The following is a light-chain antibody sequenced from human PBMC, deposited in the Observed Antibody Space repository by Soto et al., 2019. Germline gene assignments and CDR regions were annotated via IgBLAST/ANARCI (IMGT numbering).Light chain of an antibody. V-gene: IGKV3-11*01. CDR2: DAS. CDR3: QQRRDWPLT. CDR1: QSLNSY. J-gene: IGKJ4*01. Sequence: EIVLTQSPATLSLSPGERATLSCRASQSLNSYLAWFQQKPGQAPRLLIYDASNRATGIPARFSGSGSGTDITLTISSLEPADFAVYYCQQRRDWPLTFGGGPKVEIK.